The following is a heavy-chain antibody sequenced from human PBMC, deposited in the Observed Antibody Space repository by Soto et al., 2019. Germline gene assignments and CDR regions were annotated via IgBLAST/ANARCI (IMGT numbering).Heavy chain of an antibody. CDR3: ARPSAYSSSWFSYYGMDV. J-gene: IGHJ6*02. CDR1: GYSFSSFW. V-gene: IGHV5-51*01. Sequence: GESLKISCKGFGYSFSSFWIGWVRQMPGKGLEWVAIIYPGDSDARYSPSFQGQVTISADKSISTAYLQWNSLKASDSGIYYCARPSAYSSSWFSYYGMDVWGQGTTVTVSS. D-gene: IGHD6-13*01. CDR2: IYPGDSDA.